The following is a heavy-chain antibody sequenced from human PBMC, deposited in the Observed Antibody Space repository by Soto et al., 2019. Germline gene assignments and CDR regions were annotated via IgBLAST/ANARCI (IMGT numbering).Heavy chain of an antibody. CDR3: ARARRPSSPSFDI. Sequence: GASVKVSCKASGGTFSSYAMSWVRQAPGQGLEWMGGIIPIFGTANYAQKFQGRVTITADESTSTAYTELSSLRSEDTAVYYCARARRPSSPSFDIWGQGTMVTVSS. CDR1: GGTFSSYA. V-gene: IGHV1-69*13. D-gene: IGHD6-13*01. CDR2: IIPIFGTA. J-gene: IGHJ3*02.